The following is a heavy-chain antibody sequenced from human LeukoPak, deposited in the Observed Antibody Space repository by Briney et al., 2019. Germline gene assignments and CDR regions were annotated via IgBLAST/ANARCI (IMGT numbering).Heavy chain of an antibody. J-gene: IGHJ4*02. CDR2: ITKFGST. CDR1: GYTFSTYT. V-gene: IGHV1-69*06. Sequence: ASVKVSCKASGYTFSTYTMHWVRLAPGQGLEWMGAITKFGSTNYAHNFVGRVTMTADKSTSTAYMELSSLKSDDTAVYYCARDRSGYGNYFDFWGQGTLVTVSS. D-gene: IGHD5-18*01. CDR3: ARDRSGYGNYFDF.